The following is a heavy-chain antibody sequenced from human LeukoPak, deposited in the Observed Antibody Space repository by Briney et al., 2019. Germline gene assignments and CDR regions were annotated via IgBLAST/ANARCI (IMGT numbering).Heavy chain of an antibody. CDR1: GGSISSSSYY. V-gene: IGHV4-39*07. CDR3: AREMVSPRSGWYGNYYYYGMDV. CDR2: IYYSGST. J-gene: IGHJ6*02. D-gene: IGHD6-19*01. Sequence: PSETLSLTCTVSGGSISSSSYYWGWIRQPPGKGLEWIGSIYYSGSTNYNPSLKSRVTISVDTSKNQFSLKLSSVTAADTAVYYCAREMVSPRSGWYGNYYYYGMDVWGQGTTVTVSS.